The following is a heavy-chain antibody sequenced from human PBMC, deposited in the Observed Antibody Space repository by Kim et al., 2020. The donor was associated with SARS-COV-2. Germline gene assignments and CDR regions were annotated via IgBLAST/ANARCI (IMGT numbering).Heavy chain of an antibody. CDR1: GFTFSSYG. Sequence: GGSLRLSCAASGFTFSSYGMHWVRQAPGKGLEWVAVIWYDGSNKYYEDSVTGRFTISRNNSKNTLYLQMNSLRAEDTAVYYCASGALLAYFGGDFYSVDYWGQGTLVTVSS. D-gene: IGHD2-21*02. CDR3: ASGALLAYFGGDFYSVDY. V-gene: IGHV3-33*01. CDR2: IWYDGSNK. J-gene: IGHJ4*02.